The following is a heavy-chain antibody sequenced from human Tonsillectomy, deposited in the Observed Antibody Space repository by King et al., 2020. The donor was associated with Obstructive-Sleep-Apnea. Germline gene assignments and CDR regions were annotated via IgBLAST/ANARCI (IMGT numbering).Heavy chain of an antibody. V-gene: IGHV4-31*03. CDR3: AREGSTAMAIDAFDI. J-gene: IGHJ3*02. CDR2: IYYSGAT. Sequence: VQLQESGPGLVKPSQTLSLTCTVSGDSINSGGYYWRWIRQQSGKGLEWIGNIYYSGATYYSPSLKSRVTISIDTSKNQFSLKLRSVTAADTAVYYCAREGSTAMAIDAFDIWGQGTMVTVSS. D-gene: IGHD5-18*01. CDR1: GDSINSGGYY.